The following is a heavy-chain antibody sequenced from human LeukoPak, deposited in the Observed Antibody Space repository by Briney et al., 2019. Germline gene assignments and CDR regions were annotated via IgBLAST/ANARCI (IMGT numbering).Heavy chain of an antibody. Sequence: PSETLSLTCTVSGGSISTSYWSWLRQSPGKGLEWIGYIYYSGSTNYNPSLKSRVTISVDTSKNQFSLKLSSVTAADTAVYYCARLGYCSGGSCYARFYWFDPWGQGTLVTVSS. V-gene: IGHV4-59*01. CDR2: IYYSGST. J-gene: IGHJ5*02. D-gene: IGHD2-15*01. CDR1: GGSISTSY. CDR3: ARLGYCSGGSCYARFYWFDP.